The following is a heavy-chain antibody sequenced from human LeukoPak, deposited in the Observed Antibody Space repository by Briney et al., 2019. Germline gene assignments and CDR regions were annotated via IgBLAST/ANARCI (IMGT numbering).Heavy chain of an antibody. J-gene: IGHJ4*02. D-gene: IGHD2-15*01. Sequence: GGSLRLSCAASGFTLSSYGMHWVRQAPGKGLEWVAVISYDGSNKYYADSVKGRFTISRDNSKNTLYLQMNSLRAEDTAVYYCAKDLGYCSGGSCYVFDYWGQGTLVTVSS. CDR3: AKDLGYCSGGSCYVFDY. V-gene: IGHV3-30*18. CDR2: ISYDGSNK. CDR1: GFTLSSYG.